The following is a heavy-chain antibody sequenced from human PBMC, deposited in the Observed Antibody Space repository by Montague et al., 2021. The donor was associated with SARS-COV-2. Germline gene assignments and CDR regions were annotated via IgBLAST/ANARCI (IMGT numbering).Heavy chain of an antibody. CDR1: RGSISGRSNY. J-gene: IGHJ5*01. V-gene: IGHV4-39*01. Sequence: SETLSLTCTVSRGSISGRSNYWGWVRQTPGKGLEWIGSFYYTGSTYYNPSLKSRVTISVDTSKNQFSLSLRSVTAVDTSVYFCVRHGGSSWLVSWGQGTLVIVSS. CDR3: VRHGGSSWLVS. CDR2: FYYTGST. D-gene: IGHD2-15*01.